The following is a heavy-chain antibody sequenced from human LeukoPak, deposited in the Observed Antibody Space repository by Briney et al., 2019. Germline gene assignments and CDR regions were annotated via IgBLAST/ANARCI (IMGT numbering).Heavy chain of an antibody. CDR2: ISSSGSTI. CDR1: GFTFSSYS. J-gene: IGHJ3*02. D-gene: IGHD1-26*01. CDR3: ARDLSYYDSTSGPFDI. V-gene: IGHV3-48*04. Sequence: GGSLRLSCADSGFTFSSYSMNRVRQAPGKGLEWVSYISSSGSTIYYADSVKGRFTISRDNAKNSLYLQMNSLRAEDTAVYYCARDLSYYDSTSGPFDIWGQGTMVTVSS.